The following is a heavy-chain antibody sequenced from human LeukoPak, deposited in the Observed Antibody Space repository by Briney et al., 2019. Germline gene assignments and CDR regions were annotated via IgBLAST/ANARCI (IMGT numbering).Heavy chain of an antibody. CDR1: GYTFTGYY. CDR3: AAELYSSSSFDY. Sequence: SVKVSCKASGYTFTGYYMQWVRQARRQRLEWIGWIVVGSGNTNYAQKFQERVTITRDMSTSTAYMELSSLRSEDTAVYYCAAELYSSSSFDYWGQGTLVPVSS. D-gene: IGHD6-6*01. CDR2: IVVGSGNT. J-gene: IGHJ4*02. V-gene: IGHV1-58*02.